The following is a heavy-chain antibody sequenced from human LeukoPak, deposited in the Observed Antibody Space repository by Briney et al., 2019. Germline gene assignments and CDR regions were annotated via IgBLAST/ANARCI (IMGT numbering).Heavy chain of an antibody. CDR2: IIPIFGTA. Sequence: SVKVSCKASGYTFTSYYMHWVRQAPGQGLEWMGGIIPIFGTANYAQKFQGRVTITTDESTSTAYMELSSLRSEDTAVYYCARVLVVVPAAILSAFDIWGQGTMVTVSS. J-gene: IGHJ3*02. D-gene: IGHD2-2*02. V-gene: IGHV1-69*05. CDR1: GYTFTSYY. CDR3: ARVLVVVPAAILSAFDI.